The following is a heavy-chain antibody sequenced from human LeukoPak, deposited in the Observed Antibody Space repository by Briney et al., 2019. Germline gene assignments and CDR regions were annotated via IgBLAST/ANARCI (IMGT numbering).Heavy chain of an antibody. CDR1: GFTFSVYW. D-gene: IGHD3-9*01. CDR2: IKQDGREK. J-gene: IGHJ4*02. Sequence: GGSLRLSCAASGFTFSVYWMSWVRQAPGKGLEWVANIKQDGREKYYVDSVKGRFTISRDNAKNSLYLQMNSLRAEDTAVYYCARVEDYDILTGFDYWGQGTLVTVSS. CDR3: ARVEDYDILTGFDY. V-gene: IGHV3-7*01.